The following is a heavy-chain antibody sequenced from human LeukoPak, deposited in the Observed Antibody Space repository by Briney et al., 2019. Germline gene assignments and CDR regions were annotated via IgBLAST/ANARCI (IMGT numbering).Heavy chain of an antibody. D-gene: IGHD3-16*01. CDR2: ISNTGSDT. CDR3: ARDPEGFGATYFDY. CDR1: GFTFSNYA. V-gene: IGHV3-21*01. Sequence: GGSLRLSCAASGFTFSNYAMSWVRQAPGKGLEWVSTISNTGSDTYYADSVKGRFTISRDNAKNSFYLQMNSLRAEDTAVFYCARDPEGFGATYFDYWGQGTLVTVSS. J-gene: IGHJ4*02.